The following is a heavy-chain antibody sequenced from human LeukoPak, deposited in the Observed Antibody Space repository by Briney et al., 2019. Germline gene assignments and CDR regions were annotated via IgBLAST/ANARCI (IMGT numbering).Heavy chain of an antibody. CDR2: ISGSGGST. D-gene: IGHD6-13*01. Sequence: PGGFLRLSCTASGFTFSSYAMSWVRQAPGKGLEWVSAISGSGGSTYYADSVKGRFTISRDNSKNTLYLQMNSLRAEDTAVYYCAKDGRVEQQLYYFDYWGQGALVTVSS. CDR1: GFTFSSYA. CDR3: AKDGRVEQQLYYFDY. V-gene: IGHV3-23*01. J-gene: IGHJ4*02.